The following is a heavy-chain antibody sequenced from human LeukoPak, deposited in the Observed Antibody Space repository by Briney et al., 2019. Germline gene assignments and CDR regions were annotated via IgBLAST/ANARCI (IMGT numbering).Heavy chain of an antibody. J-gene: IGHJ4*02. V-gene: IGHV1-18*01. CDR1: GYSSTNYG. Sequence: ASVKVSCKASGYSSTNYGISWVRQAPGQGLEWMGWIHIYRGNTNYAQKFQGRVTMTTDTSTSTVYMEVRGLRSDDTAVYYCAGSLGYCTSNSCYPKYWGQGTLVTVSS. CDR2: IHIYRGNT. D-gene: IGHD2-2*01. CDR3: AGSLGYCTSNSCYPKY.